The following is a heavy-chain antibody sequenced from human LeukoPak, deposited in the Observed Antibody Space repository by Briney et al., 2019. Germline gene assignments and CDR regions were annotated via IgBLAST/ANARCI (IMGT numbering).Heavy chain of an antibody. V-gene: IGHV3-23*01. Sequence: GGSLRLSCAASGFIFSNYAMSCVRQAPGKGLEWVSTIDKGGTTYCPDSVKGRFTISRDNSKNTLYLQMNSLRAEDTATYYCAKSRGSGTYCFDYWGQGTLVTVSS. CDR3: AKSRGSGTYCFDY. J-gene: IGHJ4*02. D-gene: IGHD3-10*01. CDR2: IDKGGTT. CDR1: GFIFSNYA.